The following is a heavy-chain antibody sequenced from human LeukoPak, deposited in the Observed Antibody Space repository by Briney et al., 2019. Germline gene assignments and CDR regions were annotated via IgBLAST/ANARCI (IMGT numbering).Heavy chain of an antibody. CDR3: ARGQVGATPN. CDR2: IKQDGSEK. V-gene: IGHV3-7*01. J-gene: IGHJ4*02. Sequence: RQAPGKGLEWVANIKQDGSEKYYVDSVKGRFTISRDNAKNSLYLQMNSLRAEDTAVYYCARGQVGATPNWGQGTLVTVS. D-gene: IGHD1-26*01.